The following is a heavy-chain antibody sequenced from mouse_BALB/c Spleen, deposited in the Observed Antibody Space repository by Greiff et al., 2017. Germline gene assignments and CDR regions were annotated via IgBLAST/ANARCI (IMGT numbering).Heavy chain of an antibody. CDR1: GFSFTSYG. J-gene: IGHJ4*01. CDR3: DKLHDYGSRYVGYAMDY. Sequence: QVQLKESGPGLVAPSQTLSITCTVSGFSFTSYGVSWVRQPPGKGLEWLGVIWGDGSANYHSALISRLSISKDNSKNHVFLKLNSLQTNDTTTYYCDKLHDYGSRYVGYAMDYWGQGTSVTVSS. D-gene: IGHD1-1*01. V-gene: IGHV2-3*01. CDR2: IWGDGSA.